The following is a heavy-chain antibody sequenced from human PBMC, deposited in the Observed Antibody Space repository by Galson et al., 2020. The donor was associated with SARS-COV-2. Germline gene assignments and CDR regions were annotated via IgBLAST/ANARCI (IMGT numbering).Heavy chain of an antibody. D-gene: IGHD3-10*01. Sequence: SETLSLTCTVSGGSISSSSYYWGWIRQPPGKGLEWIGSIYYSGSTYYNPSLKSRVTISVDTSKNQFSLKLSSVTAADTAVYYCARNYIGYGSGSYNPKDYYYYYGMDVWGQGTTVTVSS. CDR3: ARNYIGYGSGSYNPKDYYYYYGMDV. J-gene: IGHJ6*02. CDR2: IYYSGST. V-gene: IGHV4-39*01. CDR1: GGSISSSSYY.